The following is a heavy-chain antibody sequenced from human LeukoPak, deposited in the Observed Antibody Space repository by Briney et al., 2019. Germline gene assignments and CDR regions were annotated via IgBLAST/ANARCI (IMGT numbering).Heavy chain of an antibody. CDR2: INHSGST. D-gene: IGHD3-22*01. V-gene: IGHV4-34*01. J-gene: IGHJ5*02. CDR3: ASRTRHYYDSSGPTGSWFDP. Sequence: PSETLSLTCAVYGGSFSGYYWSWIRQPPGKGLEWIGEINHSGSTNYNPSLKSRVTISVDTSKNQFSLKLGSVTAADTAVYYCASRTRHYYDSSGPTGSWFDPWGQGTLVTVSS. CDR1: GGSFSGYY.